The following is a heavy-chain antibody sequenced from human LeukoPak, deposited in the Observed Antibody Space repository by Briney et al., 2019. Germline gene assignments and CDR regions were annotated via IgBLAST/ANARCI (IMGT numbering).Heavy chain of an antibody. J-gene: IGHJ4*02. CDR3: AKDTNYYYDSSGYPDY. V-gene: IGHV3-9*01. CDR2: ISWNSGSI. CDR1: GFTFDDYA. D-gene: IGHD3-22*01. Sequence: PGRSLRLSCAASGFTFDDYAMHWVRQAPGKGLEWVSGISWNSGSIGYADSVKGRFTISRDNAKNSLYLQMNSLRAEDTALYYCAKDTNYYYDSSGYPDYWGQGTLVTVSS.